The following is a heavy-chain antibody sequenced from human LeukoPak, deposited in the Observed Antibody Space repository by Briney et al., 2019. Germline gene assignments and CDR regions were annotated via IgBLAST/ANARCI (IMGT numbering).Heavy chain of an antibody. CDR1: GGSISSSSYY. D-gene: IGHD5-24*01. Sequence: SETLSLTCTVSGGSISSSSYYWGWIRQPPGKGLEWIGSIYYSGSTYYNPSLKSRVTISVDTSKNQFSLKLSSVTAADTAVYYCASTRDGYTYYFDYWGQGTLVTVSS. CDR2: IYYSGST. CDR3: ASTRDGYTYYFDY. J-gene: IGHJ4*02. V-gene: IGHV4-39*01.